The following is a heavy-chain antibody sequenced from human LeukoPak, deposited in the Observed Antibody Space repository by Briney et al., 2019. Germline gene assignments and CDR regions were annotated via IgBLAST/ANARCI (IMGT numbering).Heavy chain of an antibody. D-gene: IGHD6-19*01. J-gene: IGHJ4*02. CDR3: AKDRAVAGISAATD. CDR2: ISDGGDST. V-gene: IGHV3-23*01. CDR1: GFTFSTYA. Sequence: PGGSLRLSCAASGFTFSTYAMSWVRQAPGKGLEWVSSISDGGDSTHYEDSVKGRFSISRDNSKNTLYLQINSLRAEDTATYHCAKDRAVAGISAATDWGQGTLVTVSS.